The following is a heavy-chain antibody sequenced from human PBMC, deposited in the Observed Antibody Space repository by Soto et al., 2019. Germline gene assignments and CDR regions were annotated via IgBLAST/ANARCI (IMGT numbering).Heavy chain of an antibody. J-gene: IGHJ6*02. V-gene: IGHV4-30-2*01. CDR3: ARGLQLPQYYYYGMDV. CDR2: IYYTGST. Sequence: SETLSLTCAVSGGSMSRGGQSWSWIRQPPGKGLEWLGFIYYTGSTYYNPSLKSRVTLSVDRSKNQFSLKLSSVTAADTAVYYCARGLQLPQYYYYGMDVWGQGATVTVSS. D-gene: IGHD5-18*01. CDR1: GGSMSRGGQS.